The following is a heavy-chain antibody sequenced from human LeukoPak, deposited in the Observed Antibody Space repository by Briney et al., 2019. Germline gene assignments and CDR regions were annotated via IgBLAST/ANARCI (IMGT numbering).Heavy chain of an antibody. CDR3: AKGPSTVTTSLDYYFDY. D-gene: IGHD4-17*01. J-gene: IGHJ4*02. CDR2: ISGSGDTT. V-gene: IGHV3-23*01. Sequence: GGSLRLSCAASGFIFSSYAMTWLRQAPGKGLEWVSGISGSGDTTYYADSVKGRFTISRDNSKNTLYLQMNSLRAEDTALFYCAKGPSTVTTSLDYYFDYWGQGTLVTVSS. CDR1: GFIFSSYA.